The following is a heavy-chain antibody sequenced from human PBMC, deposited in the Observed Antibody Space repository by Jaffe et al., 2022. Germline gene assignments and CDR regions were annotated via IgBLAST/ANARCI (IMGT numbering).Heavy chain of an antibody. CDR3: ARLLEYSSGVRVDAFDI. V-gene: IGHV3-64*01. CDR2: ISSNGGST. J-gene: IGHJ3*02. CDR1: GFTFSSYA. D-gene: IGHD6-19*01. Sequence: EVQLVESGGGLVQPGGSLRLSCAASGFTFSSYAMHWVRQAPGKGLEYVSAISSNGGSTYYANSVKGRFTISRDNSKNTLYLQMGSLRAEDMAVYYCARLLEYSSGVRVDAFDIWGQGTMVTVSS.